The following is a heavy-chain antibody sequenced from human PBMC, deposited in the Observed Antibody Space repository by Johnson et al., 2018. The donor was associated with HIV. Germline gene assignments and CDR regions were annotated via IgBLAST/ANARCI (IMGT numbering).Heavy chain of an antibody. V-gene: IGHV3-23*04. CDR1: GFTFSSYA. J-gene: IGHJ3*02. D-gene: IGHD1-1*01. CDR3: ARGGNEIDAFDI. CDR2: ISGSGGST. Sequence: VQLVESGGGVVQPGRSLRLSCAASGFTFSSYAMSWVRQAPGTGLEWVSPISGSGGSTYYADSVKGRFTISRDNSKNTLYLQMNSLRAEDTAVYYCARGGNEIDAFDIWGQGTMVTVSS.